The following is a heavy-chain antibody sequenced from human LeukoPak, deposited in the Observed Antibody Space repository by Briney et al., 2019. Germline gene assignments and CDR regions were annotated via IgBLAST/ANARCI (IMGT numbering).Heavy chain of an antibody. CDR2: ISAYNGNT. D-gene: IGHD1-26*01. V-gene: IGHV1-18*01. CDR1: GYTFTNYG. Sequence: GSVKVYCKASGYTFTNYGIGWFRQPPGQGLEWMGWISAYNGNTDYAQKLQGRVTMATDTSTSTPYMELRSLRSDDTAVYFCARVVDRTTPYNWFDPWGQGTLVTVSS. CDR3: ARVVDRTTPYNWFDP. J-gene: IGHJ5*02.